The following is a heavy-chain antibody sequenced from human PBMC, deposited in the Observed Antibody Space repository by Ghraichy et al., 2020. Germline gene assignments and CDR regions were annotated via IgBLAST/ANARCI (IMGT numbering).Heavy chain of an antibody. CDR2: IKQDGSEK. J-gene: IGHJ4*02. Sequence: LSLTCAVSGFIFDSYWMTWVRQAPGKGLEWVANIKQDGSEKYYVDSVKGRFTISRDNAKNLLYLQMDSLRPEDTAIYYCAKIDDYWGQGTLVTVSS. D-gene: IGHD3-9*01. CDR1: GFIFDSYW. CDR3: AKIDDY. V-gene: IGHV3-7*03.